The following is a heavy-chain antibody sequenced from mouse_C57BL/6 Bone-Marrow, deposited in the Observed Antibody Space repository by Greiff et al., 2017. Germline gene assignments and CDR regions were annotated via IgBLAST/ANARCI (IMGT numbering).Heavy chain of an antibody. CDR1: GFTFSDYG. V-gene: IGHV5-17*01. CDR3: ARRRAYYGSSFSPFAY. D-gene: IGHD1-1*01. Sequence: EVKLVASGGGLVKPGGSLKLSCAASGFTFSDYGMHWVRQAPEKGLEWVAYISSGSSTIYYADTVKGRFTISRDNAKNTLFLQMTSLRSEDTAMYYCARRRAYYGSSFSPFAYWGQGTLVTVSA. J-gene: IGHJ3*01. CDR2: ISSGSSTI.